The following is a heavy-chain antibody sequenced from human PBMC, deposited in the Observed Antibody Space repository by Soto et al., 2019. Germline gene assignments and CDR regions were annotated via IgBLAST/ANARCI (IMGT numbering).Heavy chain of an antibody. J-gene: IGHJ5*02. CDR3: ARDVDRTSHLNWFDP. CDR1: GFSLSGYG. D-gene: IGHD5-12*01. Sequence: PGGSLRLSCEVSGFSLSGYGMHWVRQAPGKGLEWVAVIWYEGITKNYADSVKGRFTISRDSSKNMVYLQMDSPKVEDTAVYYCARDVDRTSHLNWFDPWGQGVMVTVSS. V-gene: IGHV3-33*01. CDR2: IWYEGITK.